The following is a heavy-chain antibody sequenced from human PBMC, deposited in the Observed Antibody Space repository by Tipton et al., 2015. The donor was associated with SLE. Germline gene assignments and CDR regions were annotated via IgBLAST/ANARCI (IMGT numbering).Heavy chain of an antibody. CDR1: GFTFGDYA. D-gene: IGHD2-15*01. CDR3: TRGATPY. J-gene: IGHJ4*02. Sequence: SLRLSCTASGFTFGDYAMSWVRQAPGKGLEWVGRIKSKVDGETIDYAAPVKGRFTISRDDSKNTVYLQTNSLKTEDTAVYYCTRGATPYWGQGTLVTVSP. V-gene: IGHV3-49*04. CDR2: IKSKVDGETI.